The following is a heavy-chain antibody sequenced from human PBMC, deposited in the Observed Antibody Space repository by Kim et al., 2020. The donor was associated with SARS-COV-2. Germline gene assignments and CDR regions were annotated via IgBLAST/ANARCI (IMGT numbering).Heavy chain of an antibody. CDR1: GFTFSSYE. J-gene: IGHJ4*02. CDR2: ISSSGSTI. CDR3: AIYSSGWYGWGGYFDY. Sequence: GGSLRLSCAASGFTFSSYEMNWVRQAPGKGLEWVSYISSSGSTIYYADSVKGRFTISRDNAKNSLYLQMNSLRAEDTAVYYCAIYSSGWYGWGGYFDYWGQGTLVTVSS. D-gene: IGHD6-19*01. V-gene: IGHV3-48*03.